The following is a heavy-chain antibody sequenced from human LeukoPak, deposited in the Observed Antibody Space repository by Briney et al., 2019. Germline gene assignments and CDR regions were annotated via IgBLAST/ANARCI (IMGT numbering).Heavy chain of an antibody. D-gene: IGHD6-13*01. Sequence: GASVKVSCTASGGTFSSYAISWVRQAPGQGLEWMGGIIPIFGTANYAQKFQGRVTITADESTSTAYMELSSLRSEDTAVYYCARVVAAAVSYWYFDLWGRGTLVTVSS. CDR1: GGTFSSYA. CDR2: IIPIFGTA. J-gene: IGHJ2*01. CDR3: ARVVAAAVSYWYFDL. V-gene: IGHV1-69*13.